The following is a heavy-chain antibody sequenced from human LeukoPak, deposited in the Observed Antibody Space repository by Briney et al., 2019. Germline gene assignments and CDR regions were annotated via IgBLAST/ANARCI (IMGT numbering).Heavy chain of an antibody. CDR3: ARPPYSGSYFGGFDY. CDR1: GYTFTNYW. V-gene: IGHV5-51*01. D-gene: IGHD1-26*01. Sequence: GESLKISCKGSGYTFTNYWIAWVRQMPGKGLEWMGIIYPGDSDTRYSPSFQGQVTISADKSISTAYLQWSSLKASDTAMYYCARPPYSGSYFGGFDYWGQGTLVTVSS. CDR2: IYPGDSDT. J-gene: IGHJ4*02.